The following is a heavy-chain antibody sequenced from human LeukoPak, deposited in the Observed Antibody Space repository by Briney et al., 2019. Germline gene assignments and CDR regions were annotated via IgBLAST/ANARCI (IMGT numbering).Heavy chain of an antibody. D-gene: IGHD3-9*01. V-gene: IGHV1-24*01. Sequence: ASVKVSCKVSGYTLTELSMHWVRQAPGKGLEWMGGFDPEDGETIYAQKFQGRVTMTEDTSTDTAYMELSSLRSEDTSVYYCATHLGIFTGSEAFDIWAQVPMVTVSS. CDR2: FDPEDGET. CDR3: ATHLGIFTGSEAFDI. CDR1: GYTLTELS. J-gene: IGHJ3*02.